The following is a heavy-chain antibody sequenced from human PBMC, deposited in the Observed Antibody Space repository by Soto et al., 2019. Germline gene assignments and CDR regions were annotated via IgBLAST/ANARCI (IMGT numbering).Heavy chain of an antibody. CDR1: GYSFTSYW. Sequence: GESLKISCKGSGYSFTSYWIGWVRQMPGKGLEWMGIIYPGDSDTRYSPSFQGQVTISADKSISTAYLQWSSLKASDTAMYYCARQMDSGSYYGGGFDYWGQGTLVTVSS. CDR3: ARQMDSGSYYGGGFDY. V-gene: IGHV5-51*01. CDR2: IYPGDSDT. J-gene: IGHJ4*02. D-gene: IGHD1-26*01.